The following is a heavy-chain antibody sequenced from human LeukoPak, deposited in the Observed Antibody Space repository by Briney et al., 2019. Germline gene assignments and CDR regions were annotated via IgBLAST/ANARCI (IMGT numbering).Heavy chain of an antibody. V-gene: IGHV3-23*01. Sequence: GGSLRLSCAASGFTFSTYGMNWVRQAPGKGLEWVSTISESGGSTYYADSLKGRFTISRDNYKNTLYLQMNSLRAEDTAVYYCAKVDYYDSSGNYPNWFDPWGQGTLVTVSS. CDR1: GFTFSTYG. D-gene: IGHD3-22*01. J-gene: IGHJ5*02. CDR2: ISESGGST. CDR3: AKVDYYDSSGNYPNWFDP.